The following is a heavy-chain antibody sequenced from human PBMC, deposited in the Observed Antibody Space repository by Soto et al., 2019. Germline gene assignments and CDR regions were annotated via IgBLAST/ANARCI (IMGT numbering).Heavy chain of an antibody. V-gene: IGHV3-23*01. CDR1: GFTFSSNA. J-gene: IGHJ5*02. Sequence: EVQLLESGGGLVQPGGSLRLSCEASGFTFSSNALSWVRQAPGKGLEWVSGISSSGGSTYYADSVKGRFTISRDNSKNTLYLQMNSLSAEDTAIYYCAKEPHPWGQGTLVTVSS. CDR2: ISSSGGST. CDR3: AKEPHP.